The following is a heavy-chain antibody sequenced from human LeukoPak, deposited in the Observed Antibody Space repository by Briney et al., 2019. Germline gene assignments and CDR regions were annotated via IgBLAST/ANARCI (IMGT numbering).Heavy chain of an antibody. D-gene: IGHD2-2*01. CDR3: ARDDIVVVPAAMGFDY. CDR1: GYTFTSYG. CDR2: ISAYNGNT. Sequence: ASVKVSCKASGYTFTSYGISWVLQAPGQGLEWMGWISAYNGNTNYAQKLQGRVTMTTDTSTSTAYMELRSLRSDDTAVYYCARDDIVVVPAAMGFDYWGQGTLVTVSS. V-gene: IGHV1-18*04. J-gene: IGHJ4*02.